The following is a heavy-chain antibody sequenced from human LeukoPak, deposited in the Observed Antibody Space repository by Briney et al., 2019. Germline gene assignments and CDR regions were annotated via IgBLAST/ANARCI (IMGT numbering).Heavy chain of an antibody. CDR1: GFTFTSYG. J-gene: IGHJ4*02. CDR3: AKDLTVTAD. CDR2: IRYDGNKE. D-gene: IGHD2-21*02. Sequence: PGGSLRLSCVTSGFTFTSYGMNWVRQAPGKGLEWVTFIRYDGNKEYYADSVKGRFTISRDNSKNTLYLQMNSLRVEDTAVYYCAKDLTVTADWGQGTLVTVSS. V-gene: IGHV3-30*02.